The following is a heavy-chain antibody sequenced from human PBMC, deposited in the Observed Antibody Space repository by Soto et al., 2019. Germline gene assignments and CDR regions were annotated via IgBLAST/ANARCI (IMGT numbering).Heavy chain of an antibody. CDR2: ISSNGGST. J-gene: IGHJ4*02. Sequence: EVQLVESGGGLVQPGGSLRLSCADSGFTFSSYAMHWVRQAPGKGLEYVSAISSNGGSTYYANSVKGRFTISRDNSKNTLYLQMGSLRAEDMAVYYCARGPGYYFDYWGQGTLVTVSS. CDR3: ARGPGYYFDY. V-gene: IGHV3-64*01. CDR1: GFTFSSYA.